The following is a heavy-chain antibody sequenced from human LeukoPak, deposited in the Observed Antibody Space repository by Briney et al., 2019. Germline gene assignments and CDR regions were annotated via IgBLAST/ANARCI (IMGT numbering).Heavy chain of an antibody. Sequence: ASVKVSCKAFGYTFTSYDINWVRQATGQGLEWMGWMNPNSGNTGYAQKFQGRVTMTRSTSLSTAYMELSSLRSEDTAVYYCARVQRGKFPLRYYFDYWGQGTLVTVSS. CDR3: ARVQRGKFPLRYYFDY. D-gene: IGHD2-21*01. J-gene: IGHJ4*02. CDR2: MNPNSGNT. V-gene: IGHV1-8*01. CDR1: GYTFTSYD.